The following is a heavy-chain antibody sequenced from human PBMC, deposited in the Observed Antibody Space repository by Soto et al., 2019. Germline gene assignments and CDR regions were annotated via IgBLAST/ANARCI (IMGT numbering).Heavy chain of an antibody. CDR2: IKHDGSAK. CDR1: GFTISSYW. Sequence: EVQLVESGGGLVQPGGSLRLSCAVSGFTISSYWMSWVRQAPGKGLEWVANIKHDGSAKYYVDSVKGRFAISKDNANNSLYLQMNSVRAEDTAVYYCARGYSSSPNWFDPWGQGTLVTVSS. J-gene: IGHJ5*02. CDR3: ARGYSSSPNWFDP. V-gene: IGHV3-7*03. D-gene: IGHD6-6*01.